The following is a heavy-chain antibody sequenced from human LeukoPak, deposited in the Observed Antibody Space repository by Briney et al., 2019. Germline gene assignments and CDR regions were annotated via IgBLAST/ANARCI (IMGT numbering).Heavy chain of an antibody. CDR1: GFTFSSYA. D-gene: IGHD2-2*01. V-gene: IGHV3-30-3*01. Sequence: GGSLRLSCAASGFTFSSYAMHWVRQAPGKGLEWVAVISYDGSNKYYADSVKGRFTISRDNSKNTLYLQLNSLRAEDTAVYYCTRDRRKYCSRTTCFVFDIWGQGTVVSVSS. CDR3: TRDRRKYCSRTTCFVFDI. J-gene: IGHJ3*02. CDR2: ISYDGSNK.